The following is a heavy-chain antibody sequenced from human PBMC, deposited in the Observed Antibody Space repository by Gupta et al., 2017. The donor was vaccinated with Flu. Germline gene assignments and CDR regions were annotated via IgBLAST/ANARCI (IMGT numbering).Heavy chain of an antibody. CDR2: ISSSGVT. CDR3: ARGHWDS. Sequence: EVQLVESGGGLVQPGGSLRLSCAASGFTFSSYEMNWVRLAPGKGLEWVSFISSSGVTYYTDSVKGRFTISRDNAKNSVYLQMNSLRAEDTALDDCARGHWDSWGQGTLVTVSS. CDR1: GFTFSSYE. J-gene: IGHJ4*02. V-gene: IGHV3-48*03.